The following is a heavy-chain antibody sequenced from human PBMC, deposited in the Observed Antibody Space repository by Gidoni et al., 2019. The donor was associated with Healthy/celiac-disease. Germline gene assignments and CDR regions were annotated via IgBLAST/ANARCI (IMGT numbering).Heavy chain of an antibody. CDR2: ISSSSSYI. CDR3: ARDCSSTSCYSAQDY. J-gene: IGHJ4*02. D-gene: IGHD2-2*01. CDR1: GFTFSSYS. Sequence: EVQLVESGGGLVKPGGSLRLSCAASGFTFSSYSMNWVRQAPGKGLEWVSSISSSSSYIYYADSVKGRFTISRDNAKNSLYLQMNSLRAEDTAVYYCARDCSSTSCYSAQDYWGQGTLVTVSS. V-gene: IGHV3-21*01.